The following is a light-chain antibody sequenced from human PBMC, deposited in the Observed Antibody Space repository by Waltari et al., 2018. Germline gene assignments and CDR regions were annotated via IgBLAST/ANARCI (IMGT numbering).Light chain of an antibody. CDR2: DVT. CDR3: CSYAGFYTYV. Sequence: QSLLPQPRSVSGSPGQSVTISCTVTSSDVGGFNYDSWFQQHQGEAPKLIIYDVTKQPSGVPGRFSGSKSGNTASLTISGLQAEDDSDYYCCSYAGFYTYVFGTGTKVTVL. J-gene: IGLJ1*01. V-gene: IGLV2-11*01. CDR1: SSDVGGFNY.